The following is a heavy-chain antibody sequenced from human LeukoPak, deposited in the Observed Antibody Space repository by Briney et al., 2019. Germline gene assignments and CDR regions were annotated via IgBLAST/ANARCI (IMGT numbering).Heavy chain of an antibody. Sequence: PSETLSLTRTVSGGSISSYYWSWIRQPPGKGLEWIGYIYYSGSTNYNPSLKSRVTISVDTSKNQFSLKLSSVTAADTAVYYCARTNWGLYYYYGMDVWGQGTTVTVSS. V-gene: IGHV4-59*01. D-gene: IGHD7-27*01. J-gene: IGHJ6*02. CDR2: IYYSGST. CDR3: ARTNWGLYYYYGMDV. CDR1: GGSISSYY.